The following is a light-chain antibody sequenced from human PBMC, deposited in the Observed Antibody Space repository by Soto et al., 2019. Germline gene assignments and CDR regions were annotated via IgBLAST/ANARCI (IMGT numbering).Light chain of an antibody. CDR3: SSYTSGTSV. Sequence: QSALTQPASVSGSPGQSITISCTGTSSDVGGYNYVSWYQQHPGKAPKLLIYEVSNRPSGVSNRFSGSKSGNTASLTISGLQAEDETEYYCSSYTSGTSVFGTGTKLTVL. J-gene: IGLJ1*01. CDR1: SSDVGGYNY. V-gene: IGLV2-14*01. CDR2: EVS.